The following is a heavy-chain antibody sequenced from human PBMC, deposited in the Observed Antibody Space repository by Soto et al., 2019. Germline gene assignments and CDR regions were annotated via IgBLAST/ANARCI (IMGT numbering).Heavy chain of an antibody. D-gene: IGHD3-3*01. CDR1: GYSFTSYW. CDR2: IYPGDSDT. Sequence: GESLKISCEGSGYSFTSYWIGWVRQMPGKGLEWMGIIYPGDSDTRYSPSFQGQVTISADKSISTAYLQWSSLKASDTAMYYCARTIFGVVTTYYGMDVWGQGTTVTVSS. J-gene: IGHJ6*02. V-gene: IGHV5-51*01. CDR3: ARTIFGVVTTYYGMDV.